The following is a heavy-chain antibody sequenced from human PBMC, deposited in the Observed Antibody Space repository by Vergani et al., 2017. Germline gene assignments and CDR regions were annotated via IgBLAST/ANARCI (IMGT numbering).Heavy chain of an antibody. CDR2: IVVGSGNT. V-gene: IGHV1-58*02. CDR1: GFTFTSSA. D-gene: IGHD1-7*01. J-gene: IGHJ5*02. CDR3: LRTITGTTEWFDP. Sequence: QMQLVQSGPEVKKPGTSVKVSCKASGFTFTSSAMQWVRQARGQRLEWIGWIVVGSGNTNYAQKFQERVTITRDTSISTAYMELSRLRSDDTAVYYCLRTITGTTEWFDPWGQGTLVTVSS.